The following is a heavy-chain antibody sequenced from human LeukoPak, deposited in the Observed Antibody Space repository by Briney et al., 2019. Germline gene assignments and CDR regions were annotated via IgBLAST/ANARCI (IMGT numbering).Heavy chain of an antibody. V-gene: IGHV4-39*01. J-gene: IGHJ4*02. CDR2: IDYSGST. Sequence: PSETLSLTCSVSGGSISSSSHYWGWIRQPPGKGLEWIGSIDYSGSTYYNPSLKSRVTISVDTSKNQFSLKLSSVTAADTAVYYCARHYDILTGVFDCWGQGTLVTVSS. CDR3: ARHYDILTGVFDC. D-gene: IGHD3-9*01. CDR1: GGSISSSSHY.